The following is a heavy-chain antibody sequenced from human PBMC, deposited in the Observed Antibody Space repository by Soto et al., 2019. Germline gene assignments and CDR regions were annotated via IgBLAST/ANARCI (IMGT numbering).Heavy chain of an antibody. Sequence: QVQLQESGPGLVKPSQTLSLTCTVSGGSISSGGYYWSWIRQHPGKGLEWIGYIYYSGSTYYNPSLKTPITISVDTSKNLFSLNLSSVTAADTAVYYCARDLNMAYGSGNYGWYFDLWGRGTLVTVSS. D-gene: IGHD3-10*01. V-gene: IGHV4-31*01. CDR3: ARDLNMAYGSGNYGWYFDL. J-gene: IGHJ2*01. CDR2: IYYSGST. CDR1: GGSISSGGYY.